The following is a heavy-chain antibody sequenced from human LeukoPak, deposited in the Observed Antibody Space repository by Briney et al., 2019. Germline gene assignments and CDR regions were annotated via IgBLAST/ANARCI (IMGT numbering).Heavy chain of an antibody. Sequence: GGSLRLPCAASGFTFSSYSMNWVRQAPGKGLEWVSSISSSSSYIYYADSVKGRFTISRDNAKNSLYLQMNSLRAEDTAVYYCARDGIAAAGIYFDYWGQGTLVTVSS. CDR1: GFTFSSYS. CDR3: ARDGIAAAGIYFDY. J-gene: IGHJ4*02. CDR2: ISSSSSYI. V-gene: IGHV3-21*01. D-gene: IGHD6-13*01.